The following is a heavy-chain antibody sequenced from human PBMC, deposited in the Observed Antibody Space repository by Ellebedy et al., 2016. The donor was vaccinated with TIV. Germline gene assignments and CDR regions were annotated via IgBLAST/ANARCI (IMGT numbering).Heavy chain of an antibody. V-gene: IGHV1-18*04. D-gene: IGHD1-1*01. Sequence: AASVKVSCRASGHTFTSDGFGWVRQAPGQGLEWMGWINTYNGNTNYAKSFQGSVTMTTDTSTNTAYLDLRSLRPDDTAVYYCARGITGPVDLGYWGQGTLVTVSS. J-gene: IGHJ4*02. CDR3: ARGITGPVDLGY. CDR2: INTYNGNT. CDR1: GHTFTSDG.